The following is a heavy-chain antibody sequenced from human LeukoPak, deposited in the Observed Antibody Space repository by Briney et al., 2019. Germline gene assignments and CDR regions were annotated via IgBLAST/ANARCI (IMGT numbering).Heavy chain of an antibody. J-gene: IGHJ6*04. CDR3: ARRYYYYYGMDV. CDR2: INHSGST. Sequence: SETLSLTCAVYGGSFSGYYWSWIRQPPGKGLEWIGEINHSGSTNYNPYLKSRVTISVDTSKSQFSLKLSSVTAADTAVYYCARRYYYYYGMDVWGKGTTVTVSS. V-gene: IGHV4-34*01. CDR1: GGSFSGYY.